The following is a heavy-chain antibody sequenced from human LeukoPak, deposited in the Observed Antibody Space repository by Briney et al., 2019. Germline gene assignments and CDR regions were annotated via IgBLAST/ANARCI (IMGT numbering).Heavy chain of an antibody. CDR2: INPNSGGT. D-gene: IGHD3-22*01. J-gene: IGHJ3*02. CDR1: GYTFTGYY. CDR3: ASKNYCDSSGPYAFDI. V-gene: IGHV1-2*02. Sequence: ASVKVSCKASGYTFTGYYMHWVRQAPGQGLEWMGWINPNSGGTNYAQKFQGRVTMTRDTSISTAYMELSRLRSDDTAVYYCASKNYCDSSGPYAFDIWGQGTMVTVSS.